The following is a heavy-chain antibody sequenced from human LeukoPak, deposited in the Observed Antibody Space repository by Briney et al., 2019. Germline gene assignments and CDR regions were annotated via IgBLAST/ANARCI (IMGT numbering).Heavy chain of an antibody. V-gene: IGHV3-64*01. Sequence: PGGSLRLSCAASGFTFSSYAMHWVRQAPGKGLEYVSAISSNGGSTYYANSVKGRFTISRDNAKNSLYLQMNSLRAEDTAVYYCARDNNKGYCSGGSCYSEVYFDYWGQGTLVTVSS. CDR2: ISSNGGST. J-gene: IGHJ4*02. CDR3: ARDNNKGYCSGGSCYSEVYFDY. CDR1: GFTFSSYA. D-gene: IGHD2-15*01.